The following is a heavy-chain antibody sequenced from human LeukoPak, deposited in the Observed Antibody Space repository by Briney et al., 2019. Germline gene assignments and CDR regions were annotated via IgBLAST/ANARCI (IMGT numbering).Heavy chain of an antibody. CDR1: GYTFTDYY. D-gene: IGHD5-24*01. J-gene: IGHJ4*02. V-gene: IGHV1-2*02. Sequence: PVASVRVSCKASGYTFTDYYMHWVRQAPGQGLEWMGWLNPNSGDTNYAQKFQGRVSMTRDSSISTAYMDLRDLRSDDTAVYSCARGRNIEMTTMSGGSDYWGQGTLVTVSS. CDR2: LNPNSGDT. CDR3: ARGRNIEMTTMSGGSDY.